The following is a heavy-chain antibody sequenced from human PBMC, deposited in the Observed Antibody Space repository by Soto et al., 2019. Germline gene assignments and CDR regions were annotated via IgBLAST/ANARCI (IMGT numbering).Heavy chain of an antibody. Sequence: PSETLSLTCTFSGGSISSYYWSWIRQPPGKGLEWIGYIYHSGSTNYNPSLKSRVTISVDKSKNQFSLKLSSVTAADTAVYYCARESRYCSSTSCKPLDYWGQGTLVTVSS. CDR3: ARESRYCSSTSCKPLDY. D-gene: IGHD2-2*01. V-gene: IGHV4-59*12. CDR1: GGSISSYY. J-gene: IGHJ4*02. CDR2: IYHSGST.